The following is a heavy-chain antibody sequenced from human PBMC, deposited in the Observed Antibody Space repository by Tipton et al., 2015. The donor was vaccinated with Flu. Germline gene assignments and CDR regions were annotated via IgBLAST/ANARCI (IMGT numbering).Heavy chain of an antibody. J-gene: IGHJ5*02. CDR2: IKKDGSEK. V-gene: IGHV3-7*03. Sequence: LSLTCAGSGFTFSNHWMTWVRQAPGKGLEWVANIKKDGSEKYYVDSVKGRFTISRDNAKNSIYLQMNNLRVEDTALYYCVRGRGWFDPWGQGTPVTVSS. CDR1: GFTFSNHW. CDR3: VRGRGWFDP. D-gene: IGHD3-16*01.